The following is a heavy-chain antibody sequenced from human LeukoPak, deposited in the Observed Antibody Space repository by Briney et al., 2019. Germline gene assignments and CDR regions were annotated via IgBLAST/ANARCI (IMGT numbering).Heavy chain of an antibody. CDR2: ISSNGGST. CDR1: GFSFNIYA. V-gene: IGHV3-64*01. J-gene: IGHJ4*02. Sequence: GGSLRLSCAASGFSFNIYAMNWVRQAPGKGLEYVSSISSNGGSTYYANSVKGRFTISRDKSNNTLYLQMGSLRGADMAVYYCARAVGKPRDSLFDYWGQGTMVTVSS. CDR3: ARAVGKPRDSLFDY. D-gene: IGHD1-26*01.